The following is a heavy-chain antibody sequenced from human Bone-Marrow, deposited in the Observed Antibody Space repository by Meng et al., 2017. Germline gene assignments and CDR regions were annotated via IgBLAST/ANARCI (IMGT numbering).Heavy chain of an antibody. Sequence: QWQRQESGPGLVKPSQTLSPTCTVSGGSISSGGYDWNWIRQHPGKGLEWIGYIYYSGSTYYNPSLKSRITISVDTSKNHFSLKLSSVTAADTAVYYCASLYGVVGASWFDPWGQGTLVTVSS. CDR1: GGSISSGGYD. CDR3: ASLYGVVGASWFDP. D-gene: IGHD1-26*01. CDR2: IYYSGST. V-gene: IGHV4-31*03. J-gene: IGHJ5*02.